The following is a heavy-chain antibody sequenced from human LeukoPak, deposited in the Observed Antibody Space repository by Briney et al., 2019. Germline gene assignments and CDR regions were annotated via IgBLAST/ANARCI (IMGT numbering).Heavy chain of an antibody. CDR3: GGGGYLLDY. D-gene: IGHD1-26*01. V-gene: IGHV3-74*01. Sequence: GGFLRLSCAASGFSLGTDWMNWVRQAPGKGLVWVSRINSDGSTTTYADSVKGRFTISRDNAKNTLYLQMNSLRAEDTAVYYCGGGGYLLDYWGQGTLVTVSS. CDR1: GFSLGTDW. J-gene: IGHJ4*02. CDR2: INSDGSTT.